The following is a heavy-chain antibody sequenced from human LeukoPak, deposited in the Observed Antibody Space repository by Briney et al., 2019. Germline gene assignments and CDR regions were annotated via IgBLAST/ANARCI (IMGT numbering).Heavy chain of an antibody. CDR2: INQEGSEK. J-gene: IGHJ4*02. CDR3: ATGASGKN. Sequence: PGGSLRLSCTASGFTFTTYWMSWVRQAPGKGLECVAKINQEGSEKDYVDSVKGRFTISRDNAKNSVYVQMNSLRPEDTAVYYCATGASGKNWGPGNLVTVPS. V-gene: IGHV3-7*01. D-gene: IGHD6-25*01. CDR1: GFTFTTYW.